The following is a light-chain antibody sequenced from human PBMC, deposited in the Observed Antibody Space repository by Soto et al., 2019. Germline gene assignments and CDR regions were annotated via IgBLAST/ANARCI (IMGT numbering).Light chain of an antibody. Sequence: DIQMTQSPSSLSASVGDRVTITCRASQSISSYLNWYQQKPGKDPKVLIYGASSLETGVPSRFSGSESATDFNLTISSLQPEDFATYFCQQSHSTPYTFGQGTKLEIK. V-gene: IGKV1-39*01. J-gene: IGKJ2*01. CDR1: QSISSY. CDR2: GAS. CDR3: QQSHSTPYT.